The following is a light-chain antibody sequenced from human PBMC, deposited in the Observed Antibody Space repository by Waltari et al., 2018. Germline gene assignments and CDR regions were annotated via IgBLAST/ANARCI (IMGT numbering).Light chain of an antibody. V-gene: IGKV1-12*01. CDR2: AAP. CDR3: QQANSFPWT. CDR1: QGISSW. Sequence: IQMTQSPSSVSASVGDRVTITCRASQGISSWLAWCQQKPGKAPRRLIYAAPALQSGVQSRFSGSGSELHFTLTINNLQPEDFATYYCQQANSFPWTFGQGTKVEIK. J-gene: IGKJ1*01.